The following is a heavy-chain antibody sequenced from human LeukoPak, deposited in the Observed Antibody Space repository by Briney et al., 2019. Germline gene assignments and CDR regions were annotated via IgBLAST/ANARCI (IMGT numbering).Heavy chain of an antibody. CDR1: GGSISSYY. D-gene: IGHD6-19*01. V-gene: IGHV4-59*12. Sequence: SETLSLTCTVSGGSISSYYWSWIRQPPGKGLEWIGYIYYSGSTNYNPSLKSRVTISVDTSKNQFSLKLSSVTAADTAVYYCARDLGLPSGWYRASGWFDPWGQGTLVTVSS. CDR3: ARDLGLPSGWYRASGWFDP. CDR2: IYYSGST. J-gene: IGHJ5*02.